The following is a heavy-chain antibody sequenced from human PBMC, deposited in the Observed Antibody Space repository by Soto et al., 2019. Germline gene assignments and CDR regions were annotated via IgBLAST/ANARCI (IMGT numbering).Heavy chain of an antibody. J-gene: IGHJ6*02. CDR1: GGSITSGGHY. CDR2: IYYRGST. CDR3: ARGRAYYCSMDV. Sequence: QVKLQESGPGLVEPSQTLSLTCTVSGGSITSGGHYWRGIRQHPGRGLEWIGYIYYRGSTYYNPSLKRRLSISRDTPNNQCSLKLSSVTAADTAIYYCARGRAYYCSMDVWGQGTTFTVSS. V-gene: IGHV4-31*03. D-gene: IGHD2-15*01.